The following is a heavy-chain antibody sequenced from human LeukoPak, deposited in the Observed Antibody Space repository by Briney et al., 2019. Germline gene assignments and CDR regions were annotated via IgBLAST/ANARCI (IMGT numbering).Heavy chain of an antibody. CDR2: IYYSGST. CDR3: ARVNRFGYDSSGYRFGTYFDY. J-gene: IGHJ4*02. D-gene: IGHD3-22*01. V-gene: IGHV4-30-4*01. CDR1: GGSISSGDYS. Sequence: PSETLSLTCTVSGGSISSGDYSWSWIRQPPGKGLEWIGYIYYSGSTYYNPSLKSRVTISVDTSKNQFSLKLSSVTAADTAVYYCARVNRFGYDSSGYRFGTYFDYWGQGTLVTVSS.